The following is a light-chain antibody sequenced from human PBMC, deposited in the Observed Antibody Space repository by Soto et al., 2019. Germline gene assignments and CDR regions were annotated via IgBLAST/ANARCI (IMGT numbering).Light chain of an antibody. CDR1: SSDVGGYNY. V-gene: IGLV2-14*01. CDR2: DVS. J-gene: IGLJ1*01. Sequence: QSVLTPPASVSGSPGQSITISCTGTSSDVGGYNYVSWYQQHPGKAPKLMIYDVSNRPSGVSNRFSGSKSGNTASLTISGLQAEDEADYYCSSYTSSSNYVFGTGTQLTVL. CDR3: SSYTSSSNYV.